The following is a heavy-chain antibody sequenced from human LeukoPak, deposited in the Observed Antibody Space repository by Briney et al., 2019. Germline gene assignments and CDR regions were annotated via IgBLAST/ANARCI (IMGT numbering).Heavy chain of an antibody. CDR2: IIPIFGTA. V-gene: IGHV1-69*13. CDR1: GYTFVAFY. CDR3: AIPSPRIVATSPYEGPSTLDY. D-gene: IGHD5-12*01. J-gene: IGHJ4*02. Sequence: GASVKVSCRASGYTFVAFYMQWLRQAPGQGLEWMGGIIPIFGTANYAQKFQGRVTITADESTSTAYMELSSLRSEDTAVYYCAIPSPRIVATSPYEGPSTLDYWGQGTLVTVSS.